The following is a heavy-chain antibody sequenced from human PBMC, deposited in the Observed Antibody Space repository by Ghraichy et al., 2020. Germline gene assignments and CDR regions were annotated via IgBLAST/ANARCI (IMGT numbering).Heavy chain of an antibody. V-gene: IGHV4-30-2*01. CDR2: IYHSGTT. J-gene: IGHJ3*01. CDR1: GGSISSGSFS. D-gene: IGHD3-22*01. Sequence: SETLPLTCAVSGGSISSGSFSWSWIRQPPGKGLEWIGYIYHSGTTYYNPSLKSRVTISLDASKNQFSLKLSSVTAADTAVYYCARAPYDDDGFYDDGFDVWGQGIMFTVSS. CDR3: ARAPYDDDGFYDDGFDV.